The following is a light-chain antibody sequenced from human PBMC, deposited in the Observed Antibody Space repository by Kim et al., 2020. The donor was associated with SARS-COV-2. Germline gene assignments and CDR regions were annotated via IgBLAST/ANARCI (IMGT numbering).Light chain of an antibody. CDR2: AAS. J-gene: IGKJ1*01. Sequence: EIVLTQSPGTLSWSPGERATLSCRASQSLTSNYLAWFQQKPGQTPRLLIYAASSRATGIPDRFSGSGSGTDFTLTISRLEPEDFAVYYCQQYGRSAGTFGQGTKVDIK. V-gene: IGKV3-20*01. CDR3: QQYGRSAGT. CDR1: QSLTSNY.